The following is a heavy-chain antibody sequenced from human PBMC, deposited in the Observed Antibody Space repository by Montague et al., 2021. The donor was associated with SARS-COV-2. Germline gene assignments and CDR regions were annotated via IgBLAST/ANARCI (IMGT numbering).Heavy chain of an antibody. V-gene: IGHV4-59*01. D-gene: IGHD2-2*01. CDR3: ARLAPERHCSVATCSPH. CDR1: GASINAYY. J-gene: IGHJ4*02. CDR2: TYYSGSA. Sequence: SETLSLTCTVSGASINAYYWTWIRQPPGKGLEYIGFTYYSGSANYNPSLKSRVTILVDKSKNQFSLTLTSATAADTAMYYCARLAPERHCSVATCSPHWGQGILVTVSS.